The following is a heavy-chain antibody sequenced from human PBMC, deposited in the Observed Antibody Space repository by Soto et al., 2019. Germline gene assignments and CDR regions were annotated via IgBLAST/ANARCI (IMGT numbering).Heavy chain of an antibody. Sequence: GGSLRLSCAASGFTFSSYGMHWVRQAPGKGLEWVAVIWYDGSNKYYADSVKGRFTISRDNSKNTLYLQMNSLRAEDTAVYYCARDVAIAAAGYFDYWGQGTLVTVSS. V-gene: IGHV3-33*01. J-gene: IGHJ4*02. D-gene: IGHD6-13*01. CDR2: IWYDGSNK. CDR3: ARDVAIAAAGYFDY. CDR1: GFTFSSYG.